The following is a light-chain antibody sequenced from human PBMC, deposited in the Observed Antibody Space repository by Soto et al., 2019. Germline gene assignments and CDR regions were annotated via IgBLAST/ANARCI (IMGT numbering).Light chain of an antibody. Sequence: EIVLTQSPGNLSLSPGERATLSCRASQSVSSSYLAWYQQKPGQAPRLLIYGASSRATGIPDRFSGSGSGTYCTLTISRLEPEDFAVYYCQQYGSSPLTFGPGTKVDIK. J-gene: IGKJ3*01. V-gene: IGKV3-20*01. CDR3: QQYGSSPLT. CDR2: GAS. CDR1: QSVSSSY.